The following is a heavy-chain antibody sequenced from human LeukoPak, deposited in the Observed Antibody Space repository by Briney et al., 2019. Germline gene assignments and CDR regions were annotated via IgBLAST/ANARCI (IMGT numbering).Heavy chain of an antibody. CDR2: MWYDGSSR. CDR3: ARDRWAYCGGDCYLDF. Sequence: GRSLRLSCAAAGFAFSSFGMHWVRQAPGKGLEWLAVMWYDGSSRDYADSVEGRFTISRDNFKNTLYLQMNNLRVDDTSVYFCARDRWAYCGGDCYLDFWGQGALVTVSS. V-gene: IGHV3-33*01. J-gene: IGHJ4*02. CDR1: GFAFSSFG. D-gene: IGHD2-21*02.